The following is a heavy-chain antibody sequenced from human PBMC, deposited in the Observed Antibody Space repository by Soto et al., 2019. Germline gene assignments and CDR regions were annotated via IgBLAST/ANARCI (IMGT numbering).Heavy chain of an antibody. CDR2: ISSSSSYI. CDR1: GFTFSSYS. J-gene: IGHJ4*02. V-gene: IGHV3-21*01. D-gene: IGHD1-1*01. Sequence: PGGSLRLSCAASGFTFSSYSMNWVRQAPGKGLEWVSSISSSSSYIYYADSVKGRFTISRDNAKNSLYLQMNSLRAEDTAVYYCARKGWNPGHLSDYWGQGTLVTVSS. CDR3: ARKGWNPGHLSDY.